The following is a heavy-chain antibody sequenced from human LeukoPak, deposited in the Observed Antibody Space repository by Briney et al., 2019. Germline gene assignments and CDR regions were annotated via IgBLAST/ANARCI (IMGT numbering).Heavy chain of an antibody. Sequence: SETLSLTCTVSGGSISSYYWSWIRQPAGKGLEWIGRIYTSGSTNYNPSLKSRVTMSVDTPKNQSSLKLSSVTAADTAVYYCARAPSAGSYSFYYFDYWGQGTLVTVSS. CDR1: GGSISSYY. J-gene: IGHJ4*02. CDR3: ARAPSAGSYSFYYFDY. D-gene: IGHD3-10*01. V-gene: IGHV4-4*07. CDR2: IYTSGST.